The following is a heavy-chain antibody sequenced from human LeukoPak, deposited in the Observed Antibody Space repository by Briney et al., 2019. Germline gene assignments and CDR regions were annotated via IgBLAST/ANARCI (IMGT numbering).Heavy chain of an antibody. J-gene: IGHJ4*02. Sequence: QSGGSLRLSCAASGFTFSVYGMTWVRQAPGKGLEWVSTIGASGDTTYYADSVKGRFTISRDNSENTLYLQINSLRAEDTAVYYCAKEATFDYWGQGTLVTVSS. CDR3: AKEATFDY. CDR1: GFTFSVYG. CDR2: IGASGDTT. V-gene: IGHV3-23*01.